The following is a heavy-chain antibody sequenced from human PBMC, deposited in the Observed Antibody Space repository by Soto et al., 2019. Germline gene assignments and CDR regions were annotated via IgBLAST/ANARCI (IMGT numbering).Heavy chain of an antibody. J-gene: IGHJ4*02. CDR2: IYYSGST. V-gene: IGHV4-59*01. D-gene: IGHD3-16*01. CDR3: ARRYGGNFDY. CDR1: GGSISSYY. Sequence: SETLSLTCTVSGGSISSYYWSWIRQPPGKGLEWIGYIYYSGSTNYNPSLKSRATISVDTSKNQFSLKLSSVTAADTAVYYCARRYGGNFDYWGQGTLVTVSS.